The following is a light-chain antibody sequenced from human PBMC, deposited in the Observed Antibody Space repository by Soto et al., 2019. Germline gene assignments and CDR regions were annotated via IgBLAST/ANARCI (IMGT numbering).Light chain of an antibody. Sequence: NFMLSQPQSVSESPGKTVTISCTGSSGNVASNYVQWYQQRPGSVPSTVIYEDNRRPSGVPERFSGSVDSSSNSASLTISGLRPEDEADYYCQSYDSANRGVFGGGTKLTVL. CDR3: QSYDSANRGV. V-gene: IGLV6-57*02. CDR2: EDN. J-gene: IGLJ3*02. CDR1: SGNVASNY.